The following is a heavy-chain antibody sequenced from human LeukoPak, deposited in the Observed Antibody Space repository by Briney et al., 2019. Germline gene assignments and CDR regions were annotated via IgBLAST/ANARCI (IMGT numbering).Heavy chain of an antibody. D-gene: IGHD6-13*01. CDR2: MNPNSGNT. CDR3: ARAGLPAAAGTAPNY. Sequence: ASVKVSCKAAGYTFTSYDINWVRQATGQGREWGGWMNPNSGNTGYAQTFPGRVTITRNTSISTAYMELSSRGSEDTAVYYCARAGLPAAAGTAPNYWGQGTLVSVSS. CDR1: GYTFTSYD. J-gene: IGHJ4*02. V-gene: IGHV1-8*01.